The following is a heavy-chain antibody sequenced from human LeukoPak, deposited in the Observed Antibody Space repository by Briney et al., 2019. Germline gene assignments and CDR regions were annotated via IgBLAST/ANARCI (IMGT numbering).Heavy chain of an antibody. J-gene: IGHJ4*02. D-gene: IGHD5-18*01. Sequence: PSETLSLTCTVSGGSIRTGGYYWSWIRQHPGKGLEWIGYIYYSGSTYYNPSLKSRVTISVDTSKNQFSLKLSSVTATDTAVYYCARGRSYGYPFDYWGQGTLVTVSS. CDR2: IYYSGST. V-gene: IGHV4-31*03. CDR3: ARGRSYGYPFDY. CDR1: GGSIRTGGYY.